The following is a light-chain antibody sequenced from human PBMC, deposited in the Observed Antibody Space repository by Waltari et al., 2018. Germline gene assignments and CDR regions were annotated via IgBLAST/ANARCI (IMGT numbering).Light chain of an antibody. Sequence: DIVMTQSPDSLSVSLGERATINCKSGQNLLYSSNNKNYLAWYQQKPGQSPKLLISWASTRKSGVPDRFSGSGSETDFTLTISNLQAEDVAVYYCQQYYTFPPTFGPGTKVDFK. CDR3: QQYYTFPPT. J-gene: IGKJ3*01. CDR2: WAS. V-gene: IGKV4-1*01. CDR1: QNLLYSSNNKNY.